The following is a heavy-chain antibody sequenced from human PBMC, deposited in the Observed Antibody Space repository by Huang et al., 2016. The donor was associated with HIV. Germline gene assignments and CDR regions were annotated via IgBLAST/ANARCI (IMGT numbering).Heavy chain of an antibody. J-gene: IGHJ4*02. CDR2: INPSEGST. CDR3: ARDRDFYDSSGYWGFNYFDY. V-gene: IGHV1-46*01. Sequence: QVQLVQSGAEVKKPGASVKVSCKASGYAFTSYYMHWVRQAPGQGLEWMGIINPSEGSTSYEQKFQGRVTTTRDTSTNTVFMELSSLRSEDTAVYYCARDRDFYDSSGYWGFNYFDYWGQGTLVTVSS. D-gene: IGHD3-22*01. CDR1: GYAFTSYY.